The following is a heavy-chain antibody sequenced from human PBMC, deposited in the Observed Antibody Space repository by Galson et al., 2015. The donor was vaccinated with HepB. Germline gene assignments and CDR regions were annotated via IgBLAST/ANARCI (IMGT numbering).Heavy chain of an antibody. D-gene: IGHD6-19*01. CDR3: ARNQWLVLDAFDI. CDR2: IKQDGSEK. Sequence: SLRLSCAASGFTLSTNWMSWVRQAPGKGLEWVANIKQDGSEKYYVYSVEGRFTISRDNAKNSLYLQMHSLRAEDTAVYYCARNQWLVLDAFDIWGQGTMVTVSS. J-gene: IGHJ3*02. CDR1: GFTLSTNW. V-gene: IGHV3-7*03.